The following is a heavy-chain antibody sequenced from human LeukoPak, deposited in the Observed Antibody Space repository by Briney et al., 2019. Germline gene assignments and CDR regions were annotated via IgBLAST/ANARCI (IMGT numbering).Heavy chain of an antibody. CDR2: IKQDGSEK. CDR3: ARLEQWLTPY. D-gene: IGHD6-19*01. V-gene: IGHV3-7*01. Sequence: PGGSLRLSCAVSGFTFRNYWMSWVRQALGKGLEWVANIKQDGSEKNYVDSVKGRFTISRDNAKNSLYLQMNSLRVEDTAVYYCARLEQWLTPYWGQGTLVTVSS. J-gene: IGHJ4*02. CDR1: GFTFRNYW.